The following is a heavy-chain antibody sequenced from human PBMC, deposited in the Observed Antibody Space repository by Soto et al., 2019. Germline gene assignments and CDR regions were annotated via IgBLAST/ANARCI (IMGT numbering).Heavy chain of an antibody. Sequence: SVKVSFKASGGTFSSYAISWVGQAPGQGLEWMGGIVPIFGTANYAQKFQGRVTITADESTSTAYMELSSLRSEDTAVYYCAALLETRWGGMDVWGQGTTVTVSS. CDR1: GGTFSSYA. D-gene: IGHD3-16*01. CDR2: IVPIFGTA. V-gene: IGHV1-69*13. CDR3: AALLETRWGGMDV. J-gene: IGHJ6*02.